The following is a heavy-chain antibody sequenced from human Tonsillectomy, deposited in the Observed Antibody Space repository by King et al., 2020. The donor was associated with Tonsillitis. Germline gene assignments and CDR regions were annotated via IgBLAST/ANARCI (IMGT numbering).Heavy chain of an antibody. CDR3: AKDRAAMITPTGSMDV. V-gene: IGHV3-23*04. CDR2: ISGSGGSP. Sequence: VQLVESGGGLVQPGGSLRLSCTASTFTFSSYAMSWVRQAPGKGLEWVSGISGSGGSPFYAASVKGRFTISRDNSKKTLYWQMNSLRAEDTALYYCAKDRAAMITPTGSMDVWGQGTTVTVSS. D-gene: IGHD5-18*01. J-gene: IGHJ6*02. CDR1: TFTFSSYA.